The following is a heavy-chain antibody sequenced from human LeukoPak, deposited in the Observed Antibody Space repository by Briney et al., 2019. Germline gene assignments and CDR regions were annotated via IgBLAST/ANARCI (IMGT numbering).Heavy chain of an antibody. D-gene: IGHD2-2*01. CDR1: GFTFSSYA. Sequence: PGRSLRLSCAASGFTFSSYAMHWVRQAPGKGLEWVAVISYDGSNKYYADSVKGRFTISRDNSKNTLYLQMNSLRAGDTAVYYCARVRTSPHWGQGTLVTVSS. CDR2: ISYDGSNK. V-gene: IGHV3-30-3*01. J-gene: IGHJ4*02. CDR3: ARVRTSPH.